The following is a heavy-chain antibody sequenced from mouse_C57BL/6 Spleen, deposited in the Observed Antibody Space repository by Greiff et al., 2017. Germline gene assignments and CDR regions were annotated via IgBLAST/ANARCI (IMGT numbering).Heavy chain of an antibody. D-gene: IGHD1-1*01. CDR1: GYSITSGYY. V-gene: IGHV3-6*01. J-gene: IGHJ1*03. CDR3: ARVENYYGSSGYFDV. CDR2: ISYDGSN. Sequence: ESGPGLVKPSQSLSLTCSVTGYSITSGYYWNWIRQFPGNKLEWMGYISYDGSNNYNPSLKNRISITRDTSKNQFFLKLNSVTTEDTATYYCARVENYYGSSGYFDVWGTGTTVTVSS.